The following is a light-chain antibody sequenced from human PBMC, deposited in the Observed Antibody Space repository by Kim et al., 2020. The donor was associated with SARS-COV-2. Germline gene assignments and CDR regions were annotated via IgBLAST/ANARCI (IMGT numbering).Light chain of an antibody. V-gene: IGLV2-14*03. CDR2: DVS. Sequence: QSALTQPASVSGSPGQLITISCTGTSSDVSGYNYVSWYQQHPGKAPKLMIYDVSNRPSGVSNRFSGSKSGNTASLTISGLQAEDEADYYCSSYTSSSTNYVFGTGTKVTVL. CDR3: SSYTSSSTNYV. J-gene: IGLJ1*01. CDR1: SSDVSGYNY.